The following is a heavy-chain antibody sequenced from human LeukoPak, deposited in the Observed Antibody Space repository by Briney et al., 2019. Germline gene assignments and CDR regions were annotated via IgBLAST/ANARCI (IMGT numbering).Heavy chain of an antibody. CDR3: AREISRTGAFDI. V-gene: IGHV3-53*05. D-gene: IGHD3-3*02. CDR2: IYSGGST. Sequence: GGSLRLSCAASGFSVSSNYMSWVRQAPGKGLEWVSVIYSGGSTYYADSVKGRFTISRDNSKNTLYLQMNSLRAEDTAVYYCAREISRTGAFDIWGQGTMVTVSS. J-gene: IGHJ3*02. CDR1: GFSVSSNY.